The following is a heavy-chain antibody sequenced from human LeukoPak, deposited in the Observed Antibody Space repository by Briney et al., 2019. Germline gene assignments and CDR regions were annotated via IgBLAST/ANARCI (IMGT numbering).Heavy chain of an antibody. Sequence: ASVKVSCKASGYTFTGYYMHWVRQAPGQGLEWMGRINPNSGGTDYAQQIQGRVTMTRDTSISTAYMELGRLRSDDTAVYYCARGSSGWYYFDYWGQGTLVTVSS. CDR2: INPNSGGT. CDR1: GYTFTGYY. D-gene: IGHD6-19*01. J-gene: IGHJ4*02. CDR3: ARGSSGWYYFDY. V-gene: IGHV1-2*06.